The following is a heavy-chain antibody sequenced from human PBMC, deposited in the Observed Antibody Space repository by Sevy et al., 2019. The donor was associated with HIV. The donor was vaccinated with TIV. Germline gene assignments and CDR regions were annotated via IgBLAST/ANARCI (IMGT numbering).Heavy chain of an antibody. Sequence: GGSLRLSCAASGFAINIYSIIWVRQAPGKGLEWVSYTSGSSRTMYYADSVKGRFTISRNNAKNSLYLQMNSLRDEDTAVYFCAREEQFYDFWSGRRNYYYAMDVWGQGTTVTVSS. J-gene: IGHJ6*02. CDR2: TSGSSRTM. CDR3: AREEQFYDFWSGRRNYYYAMDV. D-gene: IGHD3-3*01. CDR1: GFAINIYS. V-gene: IGHV3-48*02.